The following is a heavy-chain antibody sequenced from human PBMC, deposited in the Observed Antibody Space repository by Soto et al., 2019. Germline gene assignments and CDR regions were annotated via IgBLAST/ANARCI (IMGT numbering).Heavy chain of an antibody. J-gene: IGHJ4*02. V-gene: IGHV4-39*01. CDR2: IYYSGST. CDR3: ATSEFH. D-gene: IGHD2-21*01. Sequence: RSETLSLTCTASGGSISTSCYYWGWIRQPPGKGLEWIGSIYYSGSTYYNPSLKSRVTISVDTSKNQFSLKLSSVTAADTAVYYCATSEFHWGQGTLVTVSS. CDR1: GGSISTSCYY.